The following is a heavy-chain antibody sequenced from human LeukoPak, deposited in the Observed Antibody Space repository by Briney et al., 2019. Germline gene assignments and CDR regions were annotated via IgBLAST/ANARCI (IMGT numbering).Heavy chain of an antibody. CDR1: GFIVSSNY. D-gene: IGHD6-6*01. CDR3: ARSSYSSSSSV. J-gene: IGHJ3*01. CDR2: IYSGGST. Sequence: GGSLRLSCAASGFIVSSNYMSWVRQAPGKGLEWVSVIYSGGSTDYADSVEGRFTVSRDNAKNSLYLQINSLRAEDTAVYYCARSSYSSSSSVWGQGTMVTVSS. V-gene: IGHV3-53*01.